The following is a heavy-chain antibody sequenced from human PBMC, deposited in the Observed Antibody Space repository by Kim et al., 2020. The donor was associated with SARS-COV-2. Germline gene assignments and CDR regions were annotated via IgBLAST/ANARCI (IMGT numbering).Heavy chain of an antibody. CDR1: GFTFSSYE. D-gene: IGHD4-4*01. CDR3: ARGPNYSPFDY. J-gene: IGHJ4*01. V-gene: IGHV3-48*03. Sequence: GGSLRLSCTASGFTFSSYEMNWVRQAPGKGLEWVSYIIGSGTTIYYADSVRGRFTISRDNDKNSLFLQMNSLRAEDTAVYYCARGPNYSPFDYWGQEPWS. CDR2: IIGSGTTI.